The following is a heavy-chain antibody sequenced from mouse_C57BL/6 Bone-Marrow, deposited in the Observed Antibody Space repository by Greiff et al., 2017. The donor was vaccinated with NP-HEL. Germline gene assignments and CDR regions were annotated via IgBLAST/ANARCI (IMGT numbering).Heavy chain of an antibody. Sequence: VQPPQSVAEPVRPGASVKLFWTASGFNLKNNYMPRVKQRPEQGPEWIGRIDPANGNTKYAPKFQGKATITADTSSNTAYLQLSSLTSEDTAIYYCARGDGAYWGQGTLVTVSA. V-gene: IGHV14-3*01. CDR2: IDPANGNT. CDR1: GFNLKNNY. CDR3: ARGDGAY. J-gene: IGHJ3*01.